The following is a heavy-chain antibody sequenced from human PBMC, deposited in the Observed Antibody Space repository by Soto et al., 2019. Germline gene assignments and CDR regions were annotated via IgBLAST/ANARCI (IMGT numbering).Heavy chain of an antibody. CDR3: AGQTYYYDSSGSAFDI. V-gene: IGHV4-30-4*01. D-gene: IGHD3-22*01. CDR1: GGSISSGDYY. J-gene: IGHJ3*02. CDR2: IYYSGST. Sequence: PSETLSLTCTVSGGSISSGDYYWSWIRQPPGKGLEWIGYIYYSGSTYYNPSLKSRVTISVDTSKNQFSLKLSSVTAADTAVYYCAGQTYYYDSSGSAFDIWGQGTTVTVSS.